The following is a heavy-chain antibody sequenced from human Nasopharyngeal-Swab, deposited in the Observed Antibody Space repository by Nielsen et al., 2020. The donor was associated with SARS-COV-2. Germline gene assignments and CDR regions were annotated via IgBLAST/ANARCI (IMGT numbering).Heavy chain of an antibody. J-gene: IGHJ6*02. D-gene: IGHD3-3*01. CDR3: AREVLRFLEWLLTDYYYYGMDV. Sequence: VRQAPGKGLEWVAVISYDGINKYYADSVKGRFTISRDNSKNTLYLQMNSLRAEDTAVYYCAREVLRFLEWLLTDYYYYGMDVWGQGTTVTVSS. CDR2: ISYDGINK. V-gene: IGHV3-30-3*01.